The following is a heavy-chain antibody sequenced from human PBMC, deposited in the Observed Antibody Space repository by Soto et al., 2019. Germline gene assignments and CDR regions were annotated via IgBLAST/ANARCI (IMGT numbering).Heavy chain of an antibody. CDR3: AKLIQKDDSAVLRFIESLFASVYHLCYGDP. V-gene: IGHV3-23*01. Sequence: EVQLLESGGGLVQPGGSLRLSCAASGFTFTNYAMSWVRQAPGKGLDCVSAISGSGGSTYYAGSVKGRFTISRDNSKYTVYLKLNGLRAEDATVYYCAKLIQKDDSAVLRFIESLFASVYHLCYGDP. J-gene: IGHJ5*02. CDR1: GFTFTNYA. D-gene: IGHD3-3*01. CDR2: ISGSGGST.